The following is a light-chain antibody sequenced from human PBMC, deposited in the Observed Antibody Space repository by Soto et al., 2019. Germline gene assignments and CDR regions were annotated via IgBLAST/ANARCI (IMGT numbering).Light chain of an antibody. CDR1: QTISSW. J-gene: IGKJ1*01. CDR3: QQYNRSPWT. CDR2: KAS. V-gene: IGKV1-5*03. Sequence: DIQMTQSPSTLSASVGDRATITWRASQTISSWLAWYQQKPGRAPKLLIYKASTLESEVPSRFSGSGSGTEFTLTISSLQPDDFATYYCQQYNRSPWTFGQGTKVEIK.